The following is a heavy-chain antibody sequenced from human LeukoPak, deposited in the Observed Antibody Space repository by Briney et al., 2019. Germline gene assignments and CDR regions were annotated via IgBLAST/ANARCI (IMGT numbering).Heavy chain of an antibody. J-gene: IGHJ6*02. CDR2: INSDGSST. V-gene: IGHV3-74*01. Sequence: GGSLRLSCAASGFTFSSYWTHWVRQAPGKGLVWVSRINSDGSSTSYADSVKGRFTISRDNAKNTLYLQMNSLRAEDTAVYYCARGFRLGLNYYYYYGMDVWGQGTTVTVSS. CDR1: GFTFSSYW. CDR3: ARGFRLGLNYYYYYGMDV. D-gene: IGHD3-9*01.